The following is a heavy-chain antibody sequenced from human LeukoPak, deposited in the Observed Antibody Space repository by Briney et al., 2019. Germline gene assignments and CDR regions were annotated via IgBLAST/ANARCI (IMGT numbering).Heavy chain of an antibody. CDR2: IYAADSDT. CDR1: GNSFNNYW. V-gene: IGHV5-51*01. CDR3: ARHLRGLDL. D-gene: IGHD3-10*01. Sequence: GESLKISCQGSGNSFNNYWISWVRQMPGKGLEWMAIIYAADSDTRYSPSFQGQVTLSVDKSISTVYLQWSSLQAADTAVYYCARHLRGLDLWGQGTLVTVSS. J-gene: IGHJ5*02.